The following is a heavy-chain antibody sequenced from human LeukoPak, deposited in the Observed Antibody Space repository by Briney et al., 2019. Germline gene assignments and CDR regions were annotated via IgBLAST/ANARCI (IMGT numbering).Heavy chain of an antibody. D-gene: IGHD1-14*01. CDR1: GFTFSTCA. CDR2: ISGGGRST. CDR3: AKDRGRPRTDAFDI. J-gene: IGHJ3*02. Sequence: GGSLRLSCAASGFTFSTCAMSWVRQAPGKGLEWVSTISGGGRSTDYADSVKGHFTISRDNSKNTLYLQMNSLRAEDTAVYYCAKDRGRPRTDAFDIWGQGTMVAVSS. V-gene: IGHV3-23*01.